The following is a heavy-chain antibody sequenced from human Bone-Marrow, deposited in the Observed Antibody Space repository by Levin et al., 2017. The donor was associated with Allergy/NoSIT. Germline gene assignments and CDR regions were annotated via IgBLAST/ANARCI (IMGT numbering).Heavy chain of an antibody. Sequence: GESLKISCAASGFTFSSYGMHWVRQAPGKGLEWVAVIWYDGSNKYYADSVKGRFTISRDNSKNTLYLQMNSLRAEDTAVYYCARGTAARRGYYFDYWGQGTLVTVSS. D-gene: IGHD6-25*01. CDR1: GFTFSSYG. V-gene: IGHV3-33*01. CDR3: ARGTAARRGYYFDY. J-gene: IGHJ4*02. CDR2: IWYDGSNK.